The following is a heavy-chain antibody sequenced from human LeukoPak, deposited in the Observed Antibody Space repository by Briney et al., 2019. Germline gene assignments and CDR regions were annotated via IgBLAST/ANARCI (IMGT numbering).Heavy chain of an antibody. V-gene: IGHV3-23*01. D-gene: IGHD3-10*01. J-gene: IGHJ3*02. CDR3: ARGSMVRGVADAFDI. CDR2: ISGSGGST. CDR1: GFTFSSCA. Sequence: GGSLRLSCTASGFTFSSCAMSWVRQAPGKGLEWVSLISGSGGSTYYADSVQGRFTISRDNSKNTLYLQMNSLRAEDTAVYYCARGSMVRGVADAFDIWGQGTMVTVSS.